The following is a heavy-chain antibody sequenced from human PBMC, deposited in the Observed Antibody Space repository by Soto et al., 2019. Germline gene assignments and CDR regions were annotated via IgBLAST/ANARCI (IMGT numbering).Heavy chain of an antibody. CDR2: ISYDGGHN. CDR3: ARVKTDDSNARGRFFFYGVDV. J-gene: IGHJ6*01. Sequence: QVQLVESGGGVVHPERSLRLSCSASEFTFSSYAMHWVRQAPGKGLEWVAGISYDGGHNCYEDSVRGRFTISRDRSKTTVFLQMNSLRAEDTAAYYCARVKTDDSNARGRFFFYGVDVWGQGTTVTVSS. D-gene: IGHD4-4*01. V-gene: IGHV3-30-3*01. CDR1: EFTFSSYA.